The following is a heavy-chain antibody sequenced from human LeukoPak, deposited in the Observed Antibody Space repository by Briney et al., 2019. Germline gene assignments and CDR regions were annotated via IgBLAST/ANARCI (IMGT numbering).Heavy chain of an antibody. CDR3: ARALLRYFDWLLYGHYGMDV. CDR2: MSAYNGNT. V-gene: IGHV1-18*01. D-gene: IGHD3-9*01. J-gene: IGHJ6*02. Sequence: GASVKVSCKASGYTFTSYGISWVRQAPGQGLEWMGWMSAYNGNTNYAQKLQGRVTMTTDTSTSTAYMELRSQRSDDTAVYYCARALLRYFDWLLYGHYGMDVWGQGTTVTVSS. CDR1: GYTFTSYG.